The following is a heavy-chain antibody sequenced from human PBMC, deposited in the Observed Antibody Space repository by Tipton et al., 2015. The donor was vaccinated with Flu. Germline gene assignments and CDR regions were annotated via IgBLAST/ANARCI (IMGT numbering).Heavy chain of an antibody. D-gene: IGHD1-7*01. V-gene: IGHV4-34*01. Sequence: TLSLTCAVYGGSFSGYYWSWIRQPPGKGLEWIGEINHSGSTNYNPSLKSRVTISVDTSKNQFSLKLSSVTAADTAVYYCAALLTGTTGPRGQGTMVTVSS. CDR1: GGSFSGYY. CDR3: AALLTGTTGP. CDR2: INHSGST. J-gene: IGHJ3*01.